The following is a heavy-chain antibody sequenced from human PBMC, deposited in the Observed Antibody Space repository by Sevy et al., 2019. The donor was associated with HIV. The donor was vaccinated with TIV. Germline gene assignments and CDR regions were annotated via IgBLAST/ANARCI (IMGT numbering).Heavy chain of an antibody. CDR2: IYFSGNS. Sequence: SETLSLTCTVSGGSISRSDYDWGWIRQPPGKGLEWLGNIYFSGNSNYNPSLKSRVTISVDTSKNHFSLRVTAVTVADTAVYYRARHGGIVDRGFDFWGQGTLVTVSS. D-gene: IGHD2-21*01. CDR1: GGSISRSDYD. J-gene: IGHJ4*02. CDR3: ARHGGIVDRGFDF. V-gene: IGHV4-39*01.